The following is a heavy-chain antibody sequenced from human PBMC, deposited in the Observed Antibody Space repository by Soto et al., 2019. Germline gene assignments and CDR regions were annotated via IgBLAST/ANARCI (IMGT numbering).Heavy chain of an antibody. V-gene: IGHV1-46*03. CDR1: GYTFTSYF. CDR2: INPGAGST. Sequence: ASVKVSCKVSGYTFTSYFLHWVRQAPGQGLEWMGIINPGAGSTTYAQNFQGRVTMTSDTSTSTVFMELSSLRSDDTAVYYCARVTVNNVLAGPFDYWGQGTLVTVSS. D-gene: IGHD3-9*01. CDR3: ARVTVNNVLAGPFDY. J-gene: IGHJ4*02.